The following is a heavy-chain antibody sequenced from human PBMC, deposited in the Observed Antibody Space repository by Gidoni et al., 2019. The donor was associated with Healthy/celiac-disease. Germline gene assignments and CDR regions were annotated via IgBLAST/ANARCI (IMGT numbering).Heavy chain of an antibody. Sequence: QVQLVPPGAQVKKPGSAAQVSCKASGYTFTSYGISWVRQAPRQGLEWMGWISAYKGNTNYEQKLQGRVTMTTDTSTSTDYMELRSLRSDDTAVYYCARDRIRGYTPYYYYGMDVWGQGTTVTVSS. V-gene: IGHV1-18*01. CDR1: GYTFTSYG. J-gene: IGHJ6*02. CDR2: ISAYKGNT. CDR3: ARDRIRGYTPYYYYGMDV. D-gene: IGHD5-18*01.